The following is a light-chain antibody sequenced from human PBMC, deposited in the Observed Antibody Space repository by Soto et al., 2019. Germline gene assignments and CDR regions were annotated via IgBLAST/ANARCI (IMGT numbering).Light chain of an antibody. J-gene: IGLJ3*02. CDR2: EVT. CDR3: SSYTTSDTWV. CDR1: SSDIGAYNY. V-gene: IGLV2-14*01. Sequence: QSVLTQPASVSGSPGQSITISCTGTSSDIGAYNYVSWYQQHPGKAPKLMIYEVTNRPSEVSNRFSGSKSGNTASLTISGLQAEEGADYYCSSYTTSDTWVFGGGTKLTVL.